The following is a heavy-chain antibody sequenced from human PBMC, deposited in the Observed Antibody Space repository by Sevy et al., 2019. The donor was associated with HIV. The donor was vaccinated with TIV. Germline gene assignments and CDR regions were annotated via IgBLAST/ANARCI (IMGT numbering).Heavy chain of an antibody. CDR1: GFTFSTYA. D-gene: IGHD3-16*01. CDR2: ISGSGGST. Sequence: GGSLRLSCAASGFTFSTYAMSWVRQAPGKGLEWVSAISGSGGSTYYANSVKGRFTISRDNSKNTLYLQMNSLRAEDTAVYYCAKAGTYSVWGAFDIWGQGTMVTVSS. CDR3: AKAGTYSVWGAFDI. J-gene: IGHJ3*02. V-gene: IGHV3-23*01.